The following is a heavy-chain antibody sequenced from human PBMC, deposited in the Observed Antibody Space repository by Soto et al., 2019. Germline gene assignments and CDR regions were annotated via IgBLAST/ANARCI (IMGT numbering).Heavy chain of an antibody. Sequence: QLQLQESGPGLVKPSETLSLTCTVSGGSISSSSYYWGWIRQPPGKGLEWIGSIYYSGSTYYNPSLKSRVTISVDTSKNQFSLKLSSVTAADTAVYYCARNWDEWYFDLWGRGTLVTVSS. CDR2: IYYSGST. CDR3: ARNWDEWYFDL. CDR1: GGSISSSSYY. D-gene: IGHD1-1*01. V-gene: IGHV4-39*01. J-gene: IGHJ2*01.